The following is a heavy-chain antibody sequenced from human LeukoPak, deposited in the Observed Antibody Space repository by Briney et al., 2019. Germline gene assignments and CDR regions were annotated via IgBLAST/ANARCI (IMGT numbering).Heavy chain of an antibody. CDR3: ARGQYNRITIVGVATKRAYNWFDP. Sequence: SDTLSLTCAVYGGSFSGYYWSWIRQPPGKGLEWIGEINHSGSTNYNPSLKSRVTISVDTSKNQFSLKLSSVTAADTAVYYCARGQYNRITIVGVATKRAYNWFDPWGQGTLVTVSS. D-gene: IGHD3-3*01. CDR2: INHSGST. J-gene: IGHJ5*02. CDR1: GGSFSGYY. V-gene: IGHV4-34*01.